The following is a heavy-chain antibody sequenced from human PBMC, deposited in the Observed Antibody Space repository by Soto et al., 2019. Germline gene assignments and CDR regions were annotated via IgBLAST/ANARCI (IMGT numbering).Heavy chain of an antibody. CDR1: GFTFSRYW. Sequence: EVQLVESGGGLVLPGGSLRLSCAASGFTFSRYWMHWVRQAPGKGLVWVSRISSYGSDTHYAGSVKGRFTISRDNAKNTVYLQMNSLRAEDTAVYYCASNYAYAEGYYWYGIDVWGQGTTVTVSS. V-gene: IGHV3-74*01. CDR3: ASNYAYAEGYYWYGIDV. CDR2: ISSYGSDT. J-gene: IGHJ6*02. D-gene: IGHD3-16*01.